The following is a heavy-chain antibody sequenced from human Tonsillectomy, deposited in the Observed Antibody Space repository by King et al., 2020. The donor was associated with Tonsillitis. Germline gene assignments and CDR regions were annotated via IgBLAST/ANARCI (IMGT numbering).Heavy chain of an antibody. D-gene: IGHD3-3*01. V-gene: IGHV3-49*03. J-gene: IGHJ3*02. Sequence: VQLVESGGGLLQPGRSLRLSCTASGFTFGDYAMSWFRQAPGKGREWVGFIRRTAYGGPTEYAASLKGRFTSSRDDSKSIAYLQMNSLKTEDTAVYYCTRDQVFWSGYWGINAFDIWGQGTMVTVSS. CDR2: IRRTAYGGPT. CDR3: TRDQVFWSGYWGINAFDI. CDR1: GFTFGDYA.